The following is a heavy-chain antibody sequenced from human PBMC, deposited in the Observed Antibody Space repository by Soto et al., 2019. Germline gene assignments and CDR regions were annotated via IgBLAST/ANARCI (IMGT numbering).Heavy chain of an antibody. CDR3: AKAKETYYGSGRDFTTFDY. CDR2: ISSSSSYI. Sequence: PGGSLRLSCAASGFTFSSYSMNWVRQAPGKRLEWVSSISSSSSYIYYADSVKGRFTISRDNAKNSLYLQMNSLRAEDAAVYYCAKAKETYYGSGRDFTTFDYWGQGTLVTVSS. J-gene: IGHJ4*02. CDR1: GFTFSSYS. V-gene: IGHV3-21*04. D-gene: IGHD3-10*01.